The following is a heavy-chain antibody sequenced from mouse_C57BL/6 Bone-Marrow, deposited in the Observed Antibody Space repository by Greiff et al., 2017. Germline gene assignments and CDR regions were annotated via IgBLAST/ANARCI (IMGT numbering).Heavy chain of an antibody. CDR3: AREDWDDY. V-gene: IGHV1-19*01. Sequence: VQLQQSGPVLVKPGASVKMSCKASGYTFTDYYMNWVKQSHGKSLEWIGVINPYNGGTSYNQKFKGKATLTVDKSSSTAYMALNSLTSEDSAVYYCAREDWDDYWGQGTTLTGSS. J-gene: IGHJ2*01. CDR2: INPYNGGT. CDR1: GYTFTDYY. D-gene: IGHD4-1*01.